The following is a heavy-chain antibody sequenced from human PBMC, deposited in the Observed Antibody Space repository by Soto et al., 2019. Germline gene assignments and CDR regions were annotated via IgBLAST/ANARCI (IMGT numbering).Heavy chain of an antibody. D-gene: IGHD2-15*01. Sequence: GGSLRLSCAASGFTFSDYYMSWIRQAPGKGLEWVSYISSSGSTIYYADSVKGRFTISRDNAKNSLYLQMNSLRAEDTAVYYCARDAPYVVVAAIFDPWGQGTLVTVSS. V-gene: IGHV3-11*01. CDR3: ARDAPYVVVAAIFDP. CDR1: GFTFSDYY. J-gene: IGHJ5*02. CDR2: ISSSGSTI.